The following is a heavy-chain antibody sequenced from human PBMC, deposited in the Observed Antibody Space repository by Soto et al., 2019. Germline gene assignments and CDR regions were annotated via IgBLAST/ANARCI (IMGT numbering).Heavy chain of an antibody. D-gene: IGHD5-12*01. CDR1: GFTFSDYY. J-gene: IGHJ4*02. Sequence: PGGSLRLSCAASGFTFSDYYMSWIRQAPGKGLEWVSYISSSSSYTNYADSVKGRFTISRDNAKNSLYLQMNGLRAEDTAVYYCAIDHHRYSGYDYVDYWGQGTLVTVSS. CDR3: AIDHHRYSGYDYVDY. CDR2: ISSSSSYT. V-gene: IGHV3-11*05.